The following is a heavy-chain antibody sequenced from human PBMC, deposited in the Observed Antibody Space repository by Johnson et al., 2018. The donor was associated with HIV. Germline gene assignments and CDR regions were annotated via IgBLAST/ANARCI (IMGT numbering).Heavy chain of an antibody. Sequence: VQLVESGGGLVQPGGSLRLSCAASAFTFSSYAMSWVRQAPGKGLERVSIITGSGGSTYYADSVKGRCTISRDNSENTRYLQMNSLRAEDTAVYYCAKDEQWLNDAFDIWGQGTMVTVSS. CDR1: AFTFSSYA. V-gene: IGHV3-23*04. J-gene: IGHJ3*02. CDR2: ITGSGGST. CDR3: AKDEQWLNDAFDI. D-gene: IGHD6-19*01.